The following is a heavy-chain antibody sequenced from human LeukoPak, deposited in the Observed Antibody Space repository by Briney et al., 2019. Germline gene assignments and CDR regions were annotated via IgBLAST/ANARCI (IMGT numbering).Heavy chain of an antibody. CDR3: ARGAYYDFWSGLYYFDY. CDR2: IYHSGST. D-gene: IGHD3-3*01. CDR1: GYSISSGYY. Sequence: SETLSLTCAFSGYSISSGYYWGWIRQPPGKGLEWIGSIYHSGSTYYNPSLKSRVTISVDTSKNQFSLKLSSVTAADTAVYYCARGAYYDFWSGLYYFDYWGQGTLVTVSS. V-gene: IGHV4-38-2*01. J-gene: IGHJ4*02.